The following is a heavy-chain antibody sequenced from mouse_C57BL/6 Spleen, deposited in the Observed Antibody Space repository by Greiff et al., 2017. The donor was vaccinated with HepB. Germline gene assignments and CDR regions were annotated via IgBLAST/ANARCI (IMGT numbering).Heavy chain of an antibody. CDR3: ARERAYYYYAMDY. D-gene: IGHD2-10*01. V-gene: IGHV1-82*01. J-gene: IGHJ4*01. CDR1: GYASSSSW. Sequence: QSGPELVKPGASVKISCKASGYASSSSWMNWVKQRPGKGLEWIGRIYPGDGDTNYNGKFKGKATLTADKSSSTAYMQLSSLTSEDSAVYCCARERAYYYYAMDYWGQGTSVTVSS. CDR2: IYPGDGDT.